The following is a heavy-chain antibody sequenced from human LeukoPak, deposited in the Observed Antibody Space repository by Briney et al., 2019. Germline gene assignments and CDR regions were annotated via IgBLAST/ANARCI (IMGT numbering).Heavy chain of an antibody. CDR1: GGSISSGDYY. V-gene: IGHV4-30-4*01. Sequence: PSQTLSLTCTVSGGSISSGDYYWSWIRQPPGKGLEWIGYIYYSGSTNYNPSLKSRITISVDTSKNQFSLKLSSVTAADTAVYYCARGGQRGYFDLWGRGTLVTVSS. J-gene: IGHJ2*01. CDR3: ARGGQRGYFDL. CDR2: IYYSGST. D-gene: IGHD6-25*01.